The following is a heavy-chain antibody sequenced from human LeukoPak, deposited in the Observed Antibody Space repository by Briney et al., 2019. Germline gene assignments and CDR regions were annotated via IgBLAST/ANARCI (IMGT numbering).Heavy chain of an antibody. J-gene: IGHJ5*02. CDR1: GGSISSYY. D-gene: IGHD2-2*01. Sequence: SETLSLTCTVSGGSISSYYWSWIRQPPGKGLEWIGEINHSGSTNYNPSLKSRVTISVDTSKNQFSLKLSSVTAADTAVCYCARVCRMACPTRFDPWGQGTLVTVSS. CDR2: INHSGST. V-gene: IGHV4-34*01. CDR3: ARVCRMACPTRFDP.